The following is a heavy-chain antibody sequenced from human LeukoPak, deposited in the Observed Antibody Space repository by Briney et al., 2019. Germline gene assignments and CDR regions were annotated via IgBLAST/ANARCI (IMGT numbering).Heavy chain of an antibody. CDR1: GFTFSSYA. D-gene: IGHD3-9*01. CDR3: AKDQYYDILTGLDAFDI. V-gene: IGHV3-23*01. Sequence: GGSLRLSCAASGFTFSSYAMSWVRQAPGKGLEWVSAISGSGGSTYYADSVKGRFTISRDNSKNTLYLQMNSLRAEDTAVYYCAKDQYYDILTGLDAFDIWGQGTTVTVSS. CDR2: ISGSGGST. J-gene: IGHJ3*02.